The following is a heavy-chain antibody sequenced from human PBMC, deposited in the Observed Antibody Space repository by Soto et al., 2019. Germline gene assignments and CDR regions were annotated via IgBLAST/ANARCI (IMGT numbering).Heavy chain of an antibody. D-gene: IGHD4-17*01. J-gene: IGHJ4*02. CDR3: ARVPGYGDYGFDY. CDR1: GGTFSSYA. Sequence: ASVKVSCKASGGTFSSYAISWVRQAPGQGLEWMGGIIPIFGTANYAQKFQGRVTITADESTSTAYMELSSLRSEDTAGYYCARVPGYGDYGFDYWGQGTLVTVSS. V-gene: IGHV1-69*13. CDR2: IIPIFGTA.